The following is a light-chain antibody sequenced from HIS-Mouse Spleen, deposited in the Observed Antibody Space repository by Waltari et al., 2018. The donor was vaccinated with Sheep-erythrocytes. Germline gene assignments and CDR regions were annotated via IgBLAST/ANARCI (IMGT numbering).Light chain of an antibody. CDR2: DVS. CDR1: SSDVGGYNY. Sequence: QSALTQPRSVSGSPGQSVTISCTGTSSDVGGYNYVSWYQQHPGKAPKLMIYDVSKRPSGVPDRFSGSKSSNTASLTSSALQAEDEADYYCCSYAGSYNHVFATGTKVTVL. V-gene: IGLV2-11*01. J-gene: IGLJ1*01. CDR3: CSYAGSYNHV.